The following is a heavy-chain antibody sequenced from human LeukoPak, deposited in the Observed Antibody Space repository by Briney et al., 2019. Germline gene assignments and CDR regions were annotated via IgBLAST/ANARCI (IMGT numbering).Heavy chain of an antibody. J-gene: IGHJ4*02. D-gene: IGHD1-26*01. CDR3: ARDGGDSGNYYFDY. CDR1: GYTFTGYY. V-gene: IGHV1-18*04. Sequence: GASVKVSCKASGYTFTGYYMHWVRQAPGQGLEWMGWISAYNGNTNYAQKLQGRVTMTTDTSTSTAYMELRSLRSDDTAVYYCARDGGDSGNYYFDYWGQGTLVTVSS. CDR2: ISAYNGNT.